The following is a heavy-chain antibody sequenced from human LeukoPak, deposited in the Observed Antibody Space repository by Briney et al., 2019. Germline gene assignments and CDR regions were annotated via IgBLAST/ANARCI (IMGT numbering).Heavy chain of an antibody. CDR2: IDTDGYTT. CDR1: EFTFSNYW. J-gene: IGHJ6*03. V-gene: IGHV3-74*01. CDR3: ARDPVAGSYYYYYMDV. Sequence: PGGSLRLSCTTSEFTFSNYWMHWVRQVPGKGLVWVSRIDTDGYTTNYADSVKGRFTISRDNAKNTLYLQMNSLRAEDTAVYYCARDPVAGSYYYYYMDVWGKGTTVTVSS. D-gene: IGHD1-26*01.